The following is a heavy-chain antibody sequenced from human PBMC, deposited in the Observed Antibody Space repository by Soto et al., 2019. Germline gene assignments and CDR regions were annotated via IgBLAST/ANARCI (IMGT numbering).Heavy chain of an antibody. CDR1: GGTFSTYA. CDR3: ASGIQLWLRRINNGYSG. D-gene: IGHD5-18*01. V-gene: IGHV1-69*12. J-gene: IGHJ4*02. CDR2: IIPMFGTA. Sequence: QVQLVQSGAEVKKPESSVKVSCKAPGGTFSTYAISWVRQAPGQGLEWMGGIIPMFGTANYAQRFQDRVTTTGAESTNTVYMELSSLRSEDTAVYFCASGIQLWLRRINNGYSGWGQGTLVTVSS.